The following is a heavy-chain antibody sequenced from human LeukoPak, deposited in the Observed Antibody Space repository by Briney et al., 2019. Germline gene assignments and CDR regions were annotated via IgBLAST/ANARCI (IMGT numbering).Heavy chain of an antibody. CDR1: GYTFNTNG. CDR2: VNTNNGDP. V-gene: IGHV7-4-1*01. D-gene: IGHD3-16*01. J-gene: IGHJ4*02. Sequence: ASLKVSCTASGYTFNTNGEYWVRQAPRQGLEWMGWVNTNNGDPTYAQAFPRRCVIFLDNSVSNPYPLIRSLKAEDTTAYYYSRDKYYHYDYGGEGTLVTVS. CDR3: SRDKYYHYDY.